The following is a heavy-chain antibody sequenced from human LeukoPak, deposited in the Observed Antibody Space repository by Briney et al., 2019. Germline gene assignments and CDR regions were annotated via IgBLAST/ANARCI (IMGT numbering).Heavy chain of an antibody. Sequence: SETLSLTCTVSGGSISSSSYYWGWIRQPPGKGLEWIGSIYYSGSTYYNPSLKSRVTISVDTSKNQFSLKLSSVTAADTAVYYCAITQLWYPPEFDYWGQGTLVTVSS. V-gene: IGHV4-39*07. CDR1: GGSISSSSYY. D-gene: IGHD5-18*01. CDR3: AITQLWYPPEFDY. CDR2: IYYSGST. J-gene: IGHJ4*02.